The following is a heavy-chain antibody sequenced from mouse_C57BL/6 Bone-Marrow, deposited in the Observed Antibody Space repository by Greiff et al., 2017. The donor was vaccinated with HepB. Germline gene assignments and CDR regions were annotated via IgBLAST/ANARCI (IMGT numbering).Heavy chain of an antibody. V-gene: IGHV1-80*01. CDR3: ARERDYDGYYAMDY. J-gene: IGHJ4*01. CDR2: IYPGDGDT. CDR1: GYAFSSYW. Sequence: VQLQQSGAELVKPGASVKISCKASGYAFSSYWMNWVKQRPGKGLEWIGQIYPGDGDTNYNGKFKGKATLTADKSSSTAYMQLSSLTSEDSAVYFCARERDYDGYYAMDYWGQGTSVTVSS. D-gene: IGHD2-4*01.